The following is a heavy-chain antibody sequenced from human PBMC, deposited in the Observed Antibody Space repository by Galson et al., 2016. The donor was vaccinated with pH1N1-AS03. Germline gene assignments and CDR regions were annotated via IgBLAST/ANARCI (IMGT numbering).Heavy chain of an antibody. V-gene: IGHV3-30*07. CDR1: GFIFTTYA. J-gene: IGHJ6*02. D-gene: IGHD2-21*01. Sequence: SLRLSCAASGFIFTTYAMNWVRQAPGKGLEWGSLISYDGGKKSYAESVKGRFTISGEHSNNTLYLQMNSLRAEDTAIYYCSRVIAIFDHLYYYAIDLWGQGTTVTVSS. CDR2: ISYDGGKK. CDR3: SRVIAIFDHLYYYAIDL.